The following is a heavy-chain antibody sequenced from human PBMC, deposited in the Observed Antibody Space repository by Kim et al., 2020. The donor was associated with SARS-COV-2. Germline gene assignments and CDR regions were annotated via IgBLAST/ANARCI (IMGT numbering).Heavy chain of an antibody. CDR1: GGSISSTNC. D-gene: IGHD5-18*01. CDR3: ARDRVEHGYSLGRWFDT. V-gene: IGHV4-4*02. Sequence: SETLSLTCAVSGGSISSTNCWNWVRQSPGKGLEWIGEIYDSGRTNYNPSLKSRVTISLDKSKNYFSLKLTSVTAADAAVYYCARDRVEHGYSLGRWFDTWGQGTLVTVSS. CDR2: IYDSGRT. J-gene: IGHJ5*02.